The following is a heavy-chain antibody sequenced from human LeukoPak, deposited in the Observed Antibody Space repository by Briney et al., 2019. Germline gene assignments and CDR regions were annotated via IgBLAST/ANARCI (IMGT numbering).Heavy chain of an antibody. CDR1: GGSISSYS. Sequence: SETLSLTCTVSGGSISSYSCSWIRQPPGKGLEWIGYVYYSGSTNYNPSLKSRVTISVDTSKTQFSLKVSSVTAADTGVYYCASGRYGDLFESWGQGTLVTVSS. CDR3: ASGRYGDLFES. V-gene: IGHV4-59*01. CDR2: VYYSGST. D-gene: IGHD4-17*01. J-gene: IGHJ4*02.